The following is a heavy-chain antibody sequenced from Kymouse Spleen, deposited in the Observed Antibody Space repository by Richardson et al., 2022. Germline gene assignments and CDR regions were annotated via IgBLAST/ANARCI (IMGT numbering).Heavy chain of an antibody. J-gene: IGHJ5*02. Sequence: QLQLQESGPGLVKPSETLSLTCTVSGGSISSSSYYWGWIRQPPGKGLEWIGSIYYSGSTYYNPSLKSRVTISVDTSKNQFSLKLSSVTAADTAVYYCARHGYSSSSGWFDPWGQGTLVTVSS. CDR1: GGSISSSSYY. D-gene: IGHD6-6*01. V-gene: IGHV4-39*01. CDR2: IYYSGST. CDR3: ARHGYSSSSGWFDP.